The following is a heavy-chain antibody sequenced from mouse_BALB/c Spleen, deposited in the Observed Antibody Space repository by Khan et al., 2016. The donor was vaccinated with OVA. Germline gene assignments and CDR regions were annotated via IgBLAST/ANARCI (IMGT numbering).Heavy chain of an antibody. V-gene: IGHV5-15*02. CDR1: GFTFSAYG. Sequence: EVQLVESGGGLVQPGGSRKLSCAASGFTFSAYGMAWVRQAPGKGPEWVAFISSLAYSIYYADTVTGRFTIPRENSKNTLYLEMSSLRSEDTALYYCARSWAMDYWGQGTSVTVSS. CDR2: ISSLAYSI. CDR3: ARSWAMDY. J-gene: IGHJ4*01.